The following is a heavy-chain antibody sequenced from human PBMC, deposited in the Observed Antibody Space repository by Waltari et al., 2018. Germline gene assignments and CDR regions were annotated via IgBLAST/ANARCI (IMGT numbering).Heavy chain of an antibody. CDR1: GYTFTSYA. J-gene: IGHJ4*02. V-gene: IGHV1-3*01. CDR2: INAGNGNT. Sequence: QVQLVQSGAEVKKPGASVKVSCKPSGYTFTSYAMHWVRQAPGQRLEWMGWINAGNGNTKYSQKFQGRVTITRDTSASTAYMELSSLRSEDTAVYYCARVTNCSGGSCYFVYFDYWGQGTLVTVSS. CDR3: ARVTNCSGGSCYFVYFDY. D-gene: IGHD2-15*01.